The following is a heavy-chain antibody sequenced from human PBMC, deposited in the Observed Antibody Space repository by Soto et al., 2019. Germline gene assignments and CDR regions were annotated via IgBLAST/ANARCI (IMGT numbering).Heavy chain of an antibody. D-gene: IGHD2-2*01. V-gene: IGHV4-39*01. J-gene: IGHJ4*02. CDR1: GGSISSSSYY. CDR3: ARHFRDAYTALSF. CDR2: IYYSGNS. Sequence: SETLSLTCTVSGGSISSSSYYWGWIRQPPGKGLEWIGSIYYSGNSYYNPSLKSRVTISVDTAENQFSLKLSSVTAADTAVYYCARHFRDAYTALSFWGQGTLVTVSS.